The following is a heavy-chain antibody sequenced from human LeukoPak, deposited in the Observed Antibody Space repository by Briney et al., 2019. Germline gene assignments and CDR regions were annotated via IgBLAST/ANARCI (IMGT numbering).Heavy chain of an antibody. Sequence: PGGSLRLSCAASGFTFSSYSMNWVRQAPGKGLEWVSYISSSSSTIYYADSVKGRFTISRDNAKNSLYLQMNGLRAEDTAVYYCARGSYYGSGSYYTLWGQGTLVTVSS. CDR1: GFTFSSYS. V-gene: IGHV3-48*01. CDR3: ARGSYYGSGSYYTL. CDR2: ISSSSSTI. J-gene: IGHJ4*02. D-gene: IGHD3-10*01.